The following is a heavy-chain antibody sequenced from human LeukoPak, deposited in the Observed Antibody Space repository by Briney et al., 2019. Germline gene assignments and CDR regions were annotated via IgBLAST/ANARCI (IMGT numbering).Heavy chain of an antibody. CDR1: GGSITSTNY. J-gene: IGHJ5*02. CDR3: ARGYRNWNDGSWFDP. Sequence: TSETLSLTCGVSGGSITSTNYWTWVRPPPGKGLEWIGEVNLQGSTNYNPSLMGRVAISVDMSGNHISLQLTSVTAADTAVYYCARGYRNWNDGSWFDPWGQGTLVTVSS. V-gene: IGHV4-4*02. D-gene: IGHD1-1*01. CDR2: VNLQGST.